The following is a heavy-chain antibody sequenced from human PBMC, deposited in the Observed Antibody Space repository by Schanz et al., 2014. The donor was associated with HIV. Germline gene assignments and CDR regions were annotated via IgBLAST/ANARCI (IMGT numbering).Heavy chain of an antibody. J-gene: IGHJ4*02. CDR1: GFTFNNYA. CDR2: ISESGSRS. CDR3: AKPEYDSRGISQSHFDS. Sequence: DVQLLDSGGGLVQPGGSLRLSCIASGFTFNNYAMTWVRQAPGKGLEWVSSISESGSRSYYADSVNGRFTISRDNSKNTLYLQMTTLRIDDTAVYYCAKPEYDSRGISQSHFDSWGQGTLVTVSS. D-gene: IGHD3-22*01. V-gene: IGHV3-23*01.